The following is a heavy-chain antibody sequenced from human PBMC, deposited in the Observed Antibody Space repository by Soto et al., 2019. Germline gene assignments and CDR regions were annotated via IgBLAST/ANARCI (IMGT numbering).Heavy chain of an antibody. J-gene: IGHJ6*02. CDR1: GYTFTSYY. V-gene: IGHV1-46*01. Sequence: ASVKVSCKASGYTFTSYYMHWVRQAPGQGLEWMGIINLSGGSTSYAQKFQGRVTMTRDTSTSTVYMELSSLRSEDTAVYYCASAVDTAMVTRISYGMDVWGQGTTVTVSS. CDR2: INLSGGST. D-gene: IGHD5-18*01. CDR3: ASAVDTAMVTRISYGMDV.